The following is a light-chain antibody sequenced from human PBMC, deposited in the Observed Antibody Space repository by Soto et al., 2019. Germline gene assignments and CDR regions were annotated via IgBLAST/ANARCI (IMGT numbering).Light chain of an antibody. CDR1: KLGDKY. Sequence: SYELAQTPSVSVSPGQTARITCSGDKLGDKYVCWYQQKPGQSPLLIIYQDNKRPSGIPDRFSGSNSGDTATLTISGTQAMDEADYYCQARDTTTDPVVFGGGTKLTVL. CDR2: QDN. V-gene: IGLV3-1*01. CDR3: QARDTTTDPVV. J-gene: IGLJ3*02.